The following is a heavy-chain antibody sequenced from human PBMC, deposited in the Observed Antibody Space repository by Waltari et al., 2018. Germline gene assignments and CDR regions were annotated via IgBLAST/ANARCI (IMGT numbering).Heavy chain of an antibody. D-gene: IGHD2-21*02. J-gene: IGHJ4*02. Sequence: EVQLVESGGGLVKPGGSMGLSCAASGFTFSSHTMMWVRQAPGKGLEWVSSITSGGNFICYADSVKGRFTISRDNAKNSLYLQMSSLRAEDTAVYYCTRVAYCGGDCSGDYWGQGSLVTVSS. CDR1: GFTFSSHT. CDR2: ITSGGNFI. V-gene: IGHV3-21*01. CDR3: TRVAYCGGDCSGDY.